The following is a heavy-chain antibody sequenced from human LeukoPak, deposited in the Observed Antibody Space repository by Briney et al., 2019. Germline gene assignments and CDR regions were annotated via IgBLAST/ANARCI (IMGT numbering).Heavy chain of an antibody. V-gene: IGHV3-7*01. CDR2: IKQDGSEK. J-gene: IGHJ3*01. CDR1: GFTFSSYW. CDR3: ARDISRYPPMVRGVIIGGAFDL. D-gene: IGHD3-10*01. Sequence: GGSLRLSCAASGFTFSSYWMSWVRQAPGKGLEWVANIKQDGSEKYYVDSVKGRFTISRDNAKNSLYLQMNSLRAEDTAVYYCARDISRYPPMVRGVIIGGAFDLWGQGTMVTVSS.